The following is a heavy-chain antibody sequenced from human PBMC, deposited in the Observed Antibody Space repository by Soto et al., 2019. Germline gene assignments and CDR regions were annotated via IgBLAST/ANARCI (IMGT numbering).Heavy chain of an antibody. CDR3: AREGRYCSSTSCYKDYYYYGMDV. J-gene: IGHJ6*02. V-gene: IGHV6-1*01. D-gene: IGHD2-2*02. CDR1: VDIVSSNSAA. Sequence: PSQTRSLTCAISVDIVSSNSAAWNCIRQSPSRGLEWLGRTYYRSKWYNDYAVSVKSRITINPDTSKNQFSLQLNSVTPEDTAVYYCAREGRYCSSTSCYKDYYYYGMDVWGQGTTVTVS. CDR2: TYYRSKWYN.